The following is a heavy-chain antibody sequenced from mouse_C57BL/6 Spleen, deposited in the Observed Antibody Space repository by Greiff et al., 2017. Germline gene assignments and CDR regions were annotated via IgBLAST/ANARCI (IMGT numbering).Heavy chain of an antibody. J-gene: IGHJ3*01. V-gene: IGHV1-22*01. D-gene: IGHD2-4*01. Sequence: VQLQQSGPELVKPGASVKMSCKASGYTFTDYNMHWVKQSHGKSLEWIGYINPNNGGTSYNQKFKGKATLTVNKSSSTAYMELRSLTSDDSAVYYCARSDYDYDWFAYWGQGTLVTVSA. CDR1: GYTFTDYN. CDR2: INPNNGGT. CDR3: ARSDYDYDWFAY.